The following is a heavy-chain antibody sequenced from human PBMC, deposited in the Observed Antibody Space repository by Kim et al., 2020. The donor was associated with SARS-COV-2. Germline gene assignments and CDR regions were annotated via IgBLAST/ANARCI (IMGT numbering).Heavy chain of an antibody. Sequence: GGSLRLSCAASGFTFRNSAMSWVRQAPGKGLEWVSGIFGSGSGTYYADSVKGRFTISRDNSKNILSLQMSNLRAEDTAVYYCANHLHVTSVVFYWYFVLCGRGALVAVSS. V-gene: IGHV3-23*05. J-gene: IGHJ2*01. CDR1: GFTFRNSA. CDR2: IFGSGSGT. CDR3: ANHLHVTSVVFYWYFVL. D-gene: IGHD2-21*01.